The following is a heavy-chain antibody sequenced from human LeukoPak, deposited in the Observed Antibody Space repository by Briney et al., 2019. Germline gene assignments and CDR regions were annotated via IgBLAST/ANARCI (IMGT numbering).Heavy chain of an antibody. V-gene: IGHV3-23*01. D-gene: IGHD3-3*01. Sequence: GGSLRLSCAASGFTFSSYAMSWVRQAPGKGLEWVSTISGSGGSTYYADSVKARFTISRDNSKNTLYLQMNSLRAEDTAVYYCAKDARDRAHYDFWSGYYIADYYYYGMGVWGQGTTVTVSS. CDR1: GFTFSSYA. CDR3: AKDARDRAHYDFWSGYYIADYYYYGMGV. CDR2: ISGSGGST. J-gene: IGHJ6*02.